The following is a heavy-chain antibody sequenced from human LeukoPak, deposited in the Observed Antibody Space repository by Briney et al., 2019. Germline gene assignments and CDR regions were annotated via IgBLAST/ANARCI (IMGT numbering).Heavy chain of an antibody. CDR2: IYYSGST. CDR1: GGSISSYY. V-gene: IGHV4-59*12. J-gene: IGHJ5*02. Sequence: SETLSLTCTVSGGSISSYYWSWIRQPPGKGLEWIGYIYYSGSTNYNPSLKSRVTISVDTSKNQFSLKLSSVTAADTAVYYCARGLSWFDPWGQGTLVTVSS. CDR3: ARGLSWFDP.